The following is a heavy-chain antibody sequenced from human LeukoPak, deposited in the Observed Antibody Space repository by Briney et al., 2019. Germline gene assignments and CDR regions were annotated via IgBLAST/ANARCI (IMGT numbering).Heavy chain of an antibody. CDR2: MNPNSGNT. D-gene: IGHD6-6*01. J-gene: IGHJ4*02. V-gene: IGHV1-8*01. CDR3: ATGSSGGDMVKADY. Sequence: ASVKVSCKASGYTFTSYDINWVRQATGQGLEWMGWMNPNSGNTGYAQKFQGRVTMTRNTSISTAYMELSSLRSEDTAVYYCATGSSGGDMVKADYWGQGTLVTVSS. CDR1: GYTFTSYD.